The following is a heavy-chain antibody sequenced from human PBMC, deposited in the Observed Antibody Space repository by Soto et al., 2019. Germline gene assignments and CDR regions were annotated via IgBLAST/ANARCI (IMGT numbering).Heavy chain of an antibody. V-gene: IGHV4-34*01. CDR3: PRGRGELAA. D-gene: IGHD3-16*01. J-gene: IGHJ5*02. Sequence: ALVPMCLTCAVYDGYRSDNYCNWLRQPPGKGLAWIGEIHHSGNTNYNPSLRSRVTISIDTSKNQLSLNLMSVSAAGTAVEYCPRGRGELAACVQGTPGIVSS. CDR1: DGYRSDNY. CDR2: IHHSGNT.